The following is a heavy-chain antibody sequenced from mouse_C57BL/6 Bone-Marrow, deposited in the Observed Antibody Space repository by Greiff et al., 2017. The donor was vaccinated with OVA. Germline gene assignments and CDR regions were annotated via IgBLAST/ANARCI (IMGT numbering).Heavy chain of an antibody. CDR2: IRLKSDNDAT. D-gene: IGHD2-3*01. CDR1: GFTFSNYW. V-gene: IGHV6-3*01. J-gene: IGHJ2*01. CDR3: TVYDGYYDFDY. Sequence: EVKLVESGGGLVQPGGSMKLSCVASGFTFSNYWMNWVRQSPEKGLEWVAQIRLKSDNDATHYAESVKGRFTISRDDSKSSVYLQMNNLRAEDTGIYYCTVYDGYYDFDYWGQGTTLTVSS.